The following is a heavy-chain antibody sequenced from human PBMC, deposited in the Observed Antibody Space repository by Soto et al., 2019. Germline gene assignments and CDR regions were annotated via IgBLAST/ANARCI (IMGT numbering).Heavy chain of an antibody. Sequence: GGSLRLSCAASGFTFSSYAMHWVRQAPGKGLEWVAVISYDGSNKYYADSVKGRFTISRDNSKNTLYLQMNSLRAEDTAVYYCASMKGGFLTGYPFDYWGQGTLVTVSS. D-gene: IGHD3-9*01. V-gene: IGHV3-30-3*01. CDR2: ISYDGSNK. CDR1: GFTFSSYA. CDR3: ASMKGGFLTGYPFDY. J-gene: IGHJ4*02.